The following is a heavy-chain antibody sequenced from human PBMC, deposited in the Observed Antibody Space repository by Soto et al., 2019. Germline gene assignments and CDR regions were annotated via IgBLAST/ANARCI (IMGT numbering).Heavy chain of an antibody. CDR3: ARASGESYPGSRVFDS. V-gene: IGHV3-23*01. Sequence: EVQLLESGGDLVQPGGSLRLSCAASGFTFSSNAMSWVRQAPGKGLEWVSVITDTGVDTLYADSVKGRFTISRDNSKNTLYLQMNSLRAEDTAIYYCARASGESYPGSRVFDSWGQGTRVTVSS. CDR2: ITDTGVDT. J-gene: IGHJ4*02. D-gene: IGHD3-10*01. CDR1: GFTFSSNA.